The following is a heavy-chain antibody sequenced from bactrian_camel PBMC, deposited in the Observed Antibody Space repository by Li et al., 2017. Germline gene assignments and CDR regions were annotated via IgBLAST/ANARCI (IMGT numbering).Heavy chain of an antibody. Sequence: GSVQTGESLTLSCKTPWNILRDNCMGWFRQAPGKEREEVAGIDGDGRINYADPVKGRFTISKDNAKATLYLQLNDLKPEDPAMYYCAAVEWHCSGALLDYGFDYWGKGTLVTVS. CDR1: WNILRDNC. CDR2: IDGDGRI. V-gene: IGHV3S53*01. J-gene: IGHJ7*01. D-gene: IGHD2*01.